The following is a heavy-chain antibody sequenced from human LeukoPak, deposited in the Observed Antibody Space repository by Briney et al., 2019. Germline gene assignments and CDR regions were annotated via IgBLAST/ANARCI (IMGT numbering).Heavy chain of an antibody. CDR2: ISNDGSKK. D-gene: IGHD5-18*01. CDR1: GFTFSSYG. J-gene: IGHJ4*02. Sequence: PGGSLRLSCAASGFTFSSYGMHWVRQAPGKGLEWVAVISNDGSKKYYAGSVKGRFTISRDNSKNTLSLQVSSLRAEDTAVYYCAKDRYSYAFEYSDSWGQGTLVTVSS. V-gene: IGHV3-30*18. CDR3: AKDRYSYAFEYSDS.